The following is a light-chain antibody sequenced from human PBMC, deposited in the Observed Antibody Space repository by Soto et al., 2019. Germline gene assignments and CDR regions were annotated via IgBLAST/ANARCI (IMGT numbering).Light chain of an antibody. CDR1: QSISSW. CDR3: QQYNSYRT. V-gene: IGKV1-5*01. Sequence: DIQMTQSPSTLSASVGDRVTITCRARQSISSWLAWYQQKPGKAPRLLIYDASILESGVPSRFSGSGSGTESTLTISRLQPDDVATYYCQQYNSYRTFGQGTKVDI. J-gene: IGKJ1*01. CDR2: DAS.